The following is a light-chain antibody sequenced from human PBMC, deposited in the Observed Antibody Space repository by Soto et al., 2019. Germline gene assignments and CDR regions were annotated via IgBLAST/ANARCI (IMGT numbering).Light chain of an antibody. Sequence: DIQMTQSPSSVSASIGDRVTITCRASQSISTFLHWYQHKVGKAPKLLIYGASGLQSGVPSRFSGSGSGTDFTLTISSLQPEDFATYYCQQSYSLPLTFAGGTKVDIK. CDR2: GAS. J-gene: IGKJ4*01. V-gene: IGKV1-39*01. CDR1: QSISTF. CDR3: QQSYSLPLT.